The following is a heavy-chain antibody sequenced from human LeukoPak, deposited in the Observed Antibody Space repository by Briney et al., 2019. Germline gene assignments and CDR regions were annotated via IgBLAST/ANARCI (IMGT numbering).Heavy chain of an antibody. CDR3: AGRDSGYDQFDY. J-gene: IGHJ4*02. CDR2: ISSSSSYI. V-gene: IGHV3-21*01. CDR1: GFTFSSYG. Sequence: PGRSLRLSCAASGFTFSSYGMHWVRQAPGKGLEWVSSISSSSSYIYYADSVKGRFTISRDNAKNSLYLQMNSLRAEDTAVYYCAGRDSGYDQFDYWGQGTLVTVSS. D-gene: IGHD5-12*01.